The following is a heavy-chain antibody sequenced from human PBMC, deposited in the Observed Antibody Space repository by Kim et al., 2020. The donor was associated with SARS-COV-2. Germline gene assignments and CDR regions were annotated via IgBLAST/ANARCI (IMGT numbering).Heavy chain of an antibody. J-gene: IGHJ4*02. V-gene: IGHV3-74*01. D-gene: IGHD4-4*01. Sequence: GGSLRLSCAASGFTFSDFNMHWVRQAPGKGLIWVSRINDDGSDTRYADFAKGRFTISRDNAKNTLNLQMHSLRAEDTAVYYCARDLDYILFDYWGQGALVTVSP. CDR3: ARDLDYILFDY. CDR1: GFTFSDFN. CDR2: INDDGSDT.